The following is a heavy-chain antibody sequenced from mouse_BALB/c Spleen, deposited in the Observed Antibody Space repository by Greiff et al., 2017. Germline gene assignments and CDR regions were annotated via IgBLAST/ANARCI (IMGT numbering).Heavy chain of an antibody. V-gene: IGHV1-9*01. CDR1: GYTFSSYW. CDR3: ARTVYRYDTFAY. CDR2: ILPGSGST. J-gene: IGHJ3*01. Sequence: QVQLQQSGAELMKPGASVKISCKATGYTFSSYWIEWVKQRPGHGLEWIGEILPGSGSTNYNEKFKGKATFTADTSSNTAYMQLSSLTSEDSAVYYCARTVYRYDTFAYWGQGTLVTVSA. D-gene: IGHD2-14*01.